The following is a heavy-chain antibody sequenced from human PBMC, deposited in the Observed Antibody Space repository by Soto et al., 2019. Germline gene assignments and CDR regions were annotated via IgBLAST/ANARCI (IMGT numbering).Heavy chain of an antibody. CDR2: ISYDGSNK. J-gene: IGHJ6*02. V-gene: IGHV3-30-3*01. D-gene: IGHD6-6*01. Sequence: GGSLRLSCAASGFTFSSYAMHWVRQAPGKGLEWVAVISYDGSNKYYADSVKGRFTISRDNSKNTLYLQMNSLRAEDTAVYYCARDGPYSSSSGQGDYYYYYGIDVWGQGTTVTVSS. CDR3: ARDGPYSSSSGQGDYYYYYGIDV. CDR1: GFTFSSYA.